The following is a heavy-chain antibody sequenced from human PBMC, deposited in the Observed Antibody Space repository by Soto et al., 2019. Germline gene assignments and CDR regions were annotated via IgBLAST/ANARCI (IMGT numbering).Heavy chain of an antibody. V-gene: IGHV3-23*01. Sequence: EVQLWESGGGLVQPGGSLRLSCAASGSTFSSYAMSWVRQAPGKGLEWVSVISGSGDSTYYADSVKGRFTISRDNSXXTXYXQMNSLRAEDTAVYYCARELGYCSGGNCYMEGAFDIWGQGTMVTVSS. CDR3: ARELGYCSGGNCYMEGAFDI. CDR2: ISGSGDST. J-gene: IGHJ3*02. CDR1: GSTFSSYA. D-gene: IGHD2-15*01.